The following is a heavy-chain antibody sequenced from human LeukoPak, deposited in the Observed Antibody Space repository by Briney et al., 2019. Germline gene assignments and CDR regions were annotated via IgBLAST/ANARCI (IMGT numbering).Heavy chain of an antibody. D-gene: IGHD1-26*01. Sequence: PGGSLRLSCAASGFTFSSYGMSWVRQAPGKGLEWVSAISGSGGSTYYADSVKGRFTISRDNSKDTLYLQMNSLRAEDTAVYYCAKDGVVGARRNYMDVWGKGTTVTVSS. CDR2: ISGSGGST. CDR1: GFTFSSYG. V-gene: IGHV3-23*01. CDR3: AKDGVVGARRNYMDV. J-gene: IGHJ6*03.